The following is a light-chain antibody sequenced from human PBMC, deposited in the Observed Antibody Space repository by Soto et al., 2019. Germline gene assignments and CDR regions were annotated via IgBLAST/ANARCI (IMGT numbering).Light chain of an antibody. Sequence: DIQMTQSPSTLSASVGDRVTITCRASQSVRSWLAWYQQKAGQAPKLLIYDASSLKSGVPSRFSGSGSGTEFTLTISSLQPDDFATYYCQQYNTYSGTFGQGTKVDIK. CDR2: DAS. CDR3: QQYNTYSGT. CDR1: QSVRSW. V-gene: IGKV1-5*01. J-gene: IGKJ1*01.